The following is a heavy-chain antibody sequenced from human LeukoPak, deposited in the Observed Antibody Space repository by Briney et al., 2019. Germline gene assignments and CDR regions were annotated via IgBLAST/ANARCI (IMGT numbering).Heavy chain of an antibody. CDR3: AREGVLLWFGESSPGYYFDY. CDR2: ISAYNGNT. D-gene: IGHD3-10*01. CDR1: GYTFTSYD. J-gene: IGHJ4*02. Sequence: ASVKVSCKASGYTFTSYDMHWVRQAPGQGLEWMGWISAYNGNTNYAQKLQGRVTMTTDTSTSTAYMELRSLRSDETAVYYCAREGVLLWFGESSPGYYFDYWGQGTLVTVSS. V-gene: IGHV1-18*04.